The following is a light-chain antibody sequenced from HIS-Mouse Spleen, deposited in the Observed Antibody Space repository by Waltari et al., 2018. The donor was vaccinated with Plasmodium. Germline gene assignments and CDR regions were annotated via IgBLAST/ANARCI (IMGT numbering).Light chain of an antibody. CDR3: SSYAGSNNVV. CDR1: SSDVGGDTY. J-gene: IGLJ2*01. Sequence: QSALTQPPSASGSPGPSVTLYCTGTSSDVGGDTYVPLYTQHPGKAPKLMIYEVSKRPSGVPDRFSGCKSGNTASLTVSGLQAEDEADYYCSSYAGSNNVVFGGGTKLTVL. V-gene: IGLV2-8*01. CDR2: EVS.